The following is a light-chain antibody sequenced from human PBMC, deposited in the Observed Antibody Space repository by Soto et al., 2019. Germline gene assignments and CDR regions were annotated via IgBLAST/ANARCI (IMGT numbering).Light chain of an antibody. CDR2: ATS. CDR3: QQYDDSARYK. V-gene: IGKV3-20*01. J-gene: IGKJ2*01. Sequence: EIVLTQSPDTRSLSPGERATLSCRASQSINTRYSAWYQQKPGQPPRLLIYATSSRAPGIPDRFSGSGSGTDFTLTISRLEPEDCAVYYCQQYDDSARYKFGQGTNLDIK. CDR1: QSINTRY.